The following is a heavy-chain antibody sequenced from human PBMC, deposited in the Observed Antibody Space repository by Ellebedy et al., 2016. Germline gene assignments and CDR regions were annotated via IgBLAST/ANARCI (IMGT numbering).Heavy chain of an antibody. D-gene: IGHD1-1*01. CDR2: VFHTGTT. CDR3: VKWNGAWNAFDV. Sequence: SETLSLTCNVSGGSVSSDYWNWIRRPPGKGLEWIGYVFHTGTTNYNPSLKSRVTMSVDTSKSQISLRLMSVTAADTAVYYCVKWNGAWNAFDVWGLGTMVTVSS. CDR1: GGSVSSDY. J-gene: IGHJ3*01. V-gene: IGHV4-59*02.